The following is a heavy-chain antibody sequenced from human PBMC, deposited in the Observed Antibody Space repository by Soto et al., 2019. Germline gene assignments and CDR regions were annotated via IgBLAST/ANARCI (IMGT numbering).Heavy chain of an antibody. D-gene: IGHD3-10*02. CDR2: IKTANGDT. V-gene: IGHV1-3*04. CDR1: GYRFTTLP. CDR3: ARDRHPTAYYVNDAFNV. Sequence: QAQLVQSGAEVTKPGASVKISCKASGYRFTTLPIHWVRQAPGQGLEWMGWIKTANGDTKYSLKYEGRITLTRDPSTFTTYLELTTLTSEDTAVYFCARDRHPTAYYVNDAFNVWGQGTMISVSS. J-gene: IGHJ3*01.